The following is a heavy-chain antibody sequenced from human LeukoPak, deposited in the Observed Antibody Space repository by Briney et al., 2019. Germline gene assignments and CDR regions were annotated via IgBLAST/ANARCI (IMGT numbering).Heavy chain of an antibody. J-gene: IGHJ3*02. D-gene: IGHD3-16*02. CDR2: IYYSGST. CDR3: ARDNGPTDAFDI. Sequence: SETPSLTCTVSGGSISSYYWSWIRQPPGKGLEWIGYIYYSGSTNYNPSLKSRVTISVDTSKNQFSLKLSSVTAADTAVYYCARDNGPTDAFDIRGQGTMVTVSS. V-gene: IGHV4-59*01. CDR1: GGSISSYY.